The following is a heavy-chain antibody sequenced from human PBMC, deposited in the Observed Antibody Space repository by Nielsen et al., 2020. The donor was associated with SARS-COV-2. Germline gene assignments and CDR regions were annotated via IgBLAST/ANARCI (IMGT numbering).Heavy chain of an antibody. D-gene: IGHD3-9*01. CDR1: GYSFTSYW. CDR3: ARNDILTGYSPDY. CDR2: IDPSDSYT. V-gene: IGHV5-10-1*01. J-gene: IGHJ4*02. Sequence: GESLKISCKGSGYSFTSYWIGWVRQMPGKGLEWMGRIDPSDSYTNYSPSFQGRVTISVDKSITTAYLQWSSLGASDTAIYYCARNDILTGYSPDYWGQGTLVTVSS.